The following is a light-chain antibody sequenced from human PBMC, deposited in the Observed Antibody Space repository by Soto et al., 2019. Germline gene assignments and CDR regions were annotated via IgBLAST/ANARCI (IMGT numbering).Light chain of an antibody. CDR3: QQYNNWPPIT. CDR2: GAS. CDR1: QSVRKY. J-gene: IGKJ5*01. Sequence: EFVLTQSPATLSLSPGERVTLSFRASQSVRKYLGWYQQKPGQAPRLLIYGASTRATGIPARFSGSGSGTEFTLTISSLQSEDFAVYYCQQYNNWPPITFGQGTRLEIK. V-gene: IGKV3-15*01.